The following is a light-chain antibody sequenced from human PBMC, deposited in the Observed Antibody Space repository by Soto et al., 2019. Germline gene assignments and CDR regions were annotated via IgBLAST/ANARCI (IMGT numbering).Light chain of an antibody. J-gene: IGLJ1*01. CDR1: ISNIATNY. V-gene: IGLV1-47*01. Sequence: QSVLTQPPSVSGTPGQRVTISSSGGISNIATNYVHWFQQLPGTAPKVLSNRDNQRPSGVPDRFSGSKSGTSASLAISGLRSEDEAEYYCAAWDDTVRSYVFGTGTKLTVL. CDR2: RDN. CDR3: AAWDDTVRSYV.